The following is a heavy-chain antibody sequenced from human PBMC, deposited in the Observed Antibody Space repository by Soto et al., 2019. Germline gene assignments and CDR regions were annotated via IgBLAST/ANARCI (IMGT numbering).Heavy chain of an antibody. D-gene: IGHD3-10*01. CDR1: GGTFSSYA. CDR2: IIPIFGTA. V-gene: IGHV1-69*01. CDR3: ARDREGYYYGSGTLFRGMDV. J-gene: IGHJ6*02. Sequence: QVQLVQSGAEVKKPGSSVKVSCKASGGTFSSYAISWVRQAPGQGLEWMGGIIPIFGTANYAQKFQGRVTITADESTSTAYMELSSLRSEDTVVYYCARDREGYYYGSGTLFRGMDVWGQGTTVTVSS.